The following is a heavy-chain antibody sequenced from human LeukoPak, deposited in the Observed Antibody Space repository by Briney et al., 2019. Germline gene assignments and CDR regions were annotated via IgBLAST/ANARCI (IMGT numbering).Heavy chain of an antibody. CDR3: ARDEKASVGDGYNLYYYGMDV. CDR1: GFTFSSYA. D-gene: IGHD5-24*01. V-gene: IGHV3-30-3*01. CDR2: ISYDGSNK. Sequence: PGRSLRLSCAAFGFTFSSYAMHWVRQAPGKGLEWVAVISYDGSNKYYADSVKGRFTISRDNSKNTLYLQMNSLRAEDTAVYYCARDEKASVGDGYNLYYYGMDVWGQGTTVTVSS. J-gene: IGHJ6*02.